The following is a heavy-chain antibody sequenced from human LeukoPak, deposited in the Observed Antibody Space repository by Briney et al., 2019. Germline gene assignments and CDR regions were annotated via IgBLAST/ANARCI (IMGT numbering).Heavy chain of an antibody. J-gene: IGHJ6*02. V-gene: IGHV1-24*01. Sequence: ASVKVSCTVSGYTLTELSMHWVRQAPGKGLEWMGGFDPEDGETIYAQKFQGRVTITADESTSTAYMELSSLRSEDTAVYYCARGPGAAGYYYYGMDVWGQGTTVTVSS. CDR3: ARGPGAAGYYYYGMDV. D-gene: IGHD6-13*01. CDR1: GYTLTELS. CDR2: FDPEDGET.